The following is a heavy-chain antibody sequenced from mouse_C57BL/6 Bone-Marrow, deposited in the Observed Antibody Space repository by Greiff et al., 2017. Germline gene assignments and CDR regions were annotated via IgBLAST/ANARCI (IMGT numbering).Heavy chain of an antibody. Sequence: EVMLVESGGGLVKPGGSLKLSCAASGFTFSSYAMSWVRQTPEKRLEWVATISDGGSYTYYPDNVKGRFTISRDNAKNNLYLQMSHLKSEDTAMYYCARVYYYSMDEWGQGTSDTVLS. CDR2: ISDGGSYT. J-gene: IGHJ4*01. CDR3: ARVYYYSMDE. CDR1: GFTFSSYA. V-gene: IGHV5-4*03.